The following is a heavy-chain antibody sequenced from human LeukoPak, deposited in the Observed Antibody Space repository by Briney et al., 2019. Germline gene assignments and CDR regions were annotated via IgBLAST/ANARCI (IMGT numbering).Heavy chain of an antibody. J-gene: IGHJ4*02. V-gene: IGHV3-30*18. CDR3: AKPRGIFYDILTPPDY. CDR1: GFSFSIYS. CDR2: ISYDGSNK. Sequence: GGSLRLSCAASGFSFSIYSMNWVRQAPGKGLEWVAVISYDGSNKYYADSVKGRFTISRDNSKNTLYLQMNSLRAEDTAVYYCAKPRGIFYDILTPPDYWGQGTLVTVSS. D-gene: IGHD3-9*01.